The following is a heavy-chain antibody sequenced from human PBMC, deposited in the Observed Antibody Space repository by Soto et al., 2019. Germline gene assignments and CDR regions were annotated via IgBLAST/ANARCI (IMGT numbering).Heavy chain of an antibody. J-gene: IGHJ6*02. D-gene: IGHD2-2*01. V-gene: IGHV1-69*12. Sequence: QVQLVQSGAEVKKPGSSVKVSCKASGDTFSTYSITWMRQVPGQGLEWMGGIIPRSAKSNYALKFQGRVTITADESTSKAYMELSSLRSEDTAVYYCAREGLVLVPTTVNSDYYYYAMDVWGQGTTVTVSS. CDR3: AREGLVLVPTTVNSDYYYYAMDV. CDR2: IIPRSAKS. CDR1: GDTFSTYS.